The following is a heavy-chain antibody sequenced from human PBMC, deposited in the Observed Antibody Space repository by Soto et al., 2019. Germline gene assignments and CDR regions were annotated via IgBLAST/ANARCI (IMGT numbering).Heavy chain of an antibody. CDR3: ARGVIH. J-gene: IGHJ4*02. CDR2: IYYSGSN. Sequence: QVQLQESGPGLVTPSPTLSLPCTVSGGSISSGGYYWSWIRQHPGKGLEWIGYIYYSGSNYYNPSRNSRVTISVDTSKNQFSLKLSAVTAADTAVYYCARGVIHWGQGTLVTVSS. D-gene: IGHD2-21*01. V-gene: IGHV4-31*03. CDR1: GGSISSGGYY.